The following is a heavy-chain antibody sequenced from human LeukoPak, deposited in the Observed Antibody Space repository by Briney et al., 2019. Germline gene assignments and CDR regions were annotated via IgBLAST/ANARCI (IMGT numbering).Heavy chain of an antibody. D-gene: IGHD2-21*02. CDR3: AKTRVVTAIELWNYFDY. CDR2: ISGSGGST. Sequence: PGGSLRLSCAASGFTFSSYAMSWVRQAPGKGLEWVSAISGSGGSTYYADSVKGRFTISRDNSKNTLYLQMNSLRAEDTAVYYCAKTRVVTAIELWNYFDYWGQGTLVIVSS. CDR1: GFTFSSYA. V-gene: IGHV3-23*01. J-gene: IGHJ4*02.